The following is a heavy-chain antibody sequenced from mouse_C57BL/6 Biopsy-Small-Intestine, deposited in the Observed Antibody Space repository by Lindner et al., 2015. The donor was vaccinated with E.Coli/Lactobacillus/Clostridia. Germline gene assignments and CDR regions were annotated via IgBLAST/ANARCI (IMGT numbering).Heavy chain of an antibody. CDR1: GYTFTNYD. D-gene: IGHD4-1*02. V-gene: IGHV1-85*01. CDR3: ARWGLNWHFFDY. J-gene: IGHJ2*01. Sequence: VQLQESGPEVAKPGASVKLACKASGYTFTNYDINWVIQRPGQGLEWIGWIYPGNDNTKYNEKFKDKATLTVDTSSSTAYMELHSLTSEDSAVYFCARWGLNWHFFDYWGRGTTLTVSA. CDR2: IYPGNDNT.